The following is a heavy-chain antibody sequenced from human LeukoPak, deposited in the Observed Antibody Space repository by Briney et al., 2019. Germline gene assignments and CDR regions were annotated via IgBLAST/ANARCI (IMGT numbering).Heavy chain of an antibody. Sequence: GASVKVSCKASGGTFSSYAISWVRQAPGQGLEWMGWIDPNSGDTNYAQKFQGRVTLTRDTSIRTAYMELSRLSSDDTAVYYCARDRPARGSEIDFWGQGTLVTVSS. J-gene: IGHJ4*02. CDR3: ARDRPARGSEIDF. CDR2: IDPNSGDT. D-gene: IGHD6-6*01. CDR1: GGTFSSYA. V-gene: IGHV1-2*02.